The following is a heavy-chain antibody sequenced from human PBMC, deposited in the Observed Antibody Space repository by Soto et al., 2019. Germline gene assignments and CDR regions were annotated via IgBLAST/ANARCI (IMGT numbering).Heavy chain of an antibody. D-gene: IGHD3-9*01. Sequence: GGALRLSCAASGFTFSSYAISWGRQAPGKGQEWVSAISGSGGSTYYADSVKGRFTISRDNSKNPLYLQMNSLRAEDTAVYYCAKDKYRNYDILIGYYPDAFDFWGQGIMVTV. CDR3: AKDKYRNYDILIGYYPDAFDF. J-gene: IGHJ3*01. CDR2: ISGSGGST. V-gene: IGHV3-23*01. CDR1: GFTFSSYA.